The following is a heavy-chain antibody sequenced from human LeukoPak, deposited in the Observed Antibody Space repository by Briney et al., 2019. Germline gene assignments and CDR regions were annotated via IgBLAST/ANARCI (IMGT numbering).Heavy chain of an antibody. Sequence: SETLSLTCTVSGGSIRSSSYYWGWIRQPPGTGLEWIGSIYYSGSTSYNPSLKSRVTISVDTSKNQFSLKLSSVTAGDTAVYYCARRVQFGELLESWFDPWGQGTLVTVSS. CDR3: ARRVQFGELLESWFDP. CDR1: GGSIRSSSYY. D-gene: IGHD3-10*01. V-gene: IGHV4-39*01. CDR2: IYYSGST. J-gene: IGHJ5*02.